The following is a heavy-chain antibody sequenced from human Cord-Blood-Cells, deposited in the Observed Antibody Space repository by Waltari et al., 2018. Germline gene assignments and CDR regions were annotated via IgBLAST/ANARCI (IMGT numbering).Heavy chain of an antibody. J-gene: IGHJ4*02. D-gene: IGHD3-10*01. CDR1: GFTVSSTH. Sequence: EVQLVESGGGLIQPGGSLRLSCAASGFTVSSTHMRWCRQAPGKGLEWVSVIYSGGSTYYADSVKVRFTISRDNSKNTLYLQMNSLRAEDTAVYYCARVAVMTMGSFDYWGQGTLVTVSS. CDR2: IYSGGST. CDR3: ARVAVMTMGSFDY. V-gene: IGHV3-53*01.